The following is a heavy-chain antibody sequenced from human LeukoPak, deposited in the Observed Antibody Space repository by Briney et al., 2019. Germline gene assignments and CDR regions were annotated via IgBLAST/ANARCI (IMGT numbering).Heavy chain of an antibody. J-gene: IGHJ4*02. CDR1: GFTFSSYA. V-gene: IGHV3-30-3*01. Sequence: GGSLRLSCAASGFTFSSYAMHWVRQAPGKGLEWVAVISYDGSNKYYADSVKGRFTISRDNSKNTLYLQMNSLRAEDTAVYYCANGAPGGSSSSGGIDYWGQGTLVTVSS. D-gene: IGHD6-6*01. CDR3: ANGAPGGSSSSGGIDY. CDR2: ISYDGSNK.